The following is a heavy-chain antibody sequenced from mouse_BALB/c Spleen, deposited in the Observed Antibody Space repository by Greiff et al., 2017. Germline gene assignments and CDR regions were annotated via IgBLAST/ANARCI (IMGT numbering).Heavy chain of an antibody. V-gene: IGHV5-6-5*01. J-gene: IGHJ4*01. CDR1: GFTFSSYA. D-gene: IGHD1-1*01. Sequence: EVMLVESGGGLVKPGGSLKLSCAASGFTFSSYAMSWVRQTPEKRLEWVASISSGGSTYYPDSVKGRFTISRDNARNILYLQMSSLRSEDTAMYYCARGYYYGSSSDAMDYWGQGTSVTVSS. CDR3: ARGYYYGSSSDAMDY. CDR2: ISSGGST.